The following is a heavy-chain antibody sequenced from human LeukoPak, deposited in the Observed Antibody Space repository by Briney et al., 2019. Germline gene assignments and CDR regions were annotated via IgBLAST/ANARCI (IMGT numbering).Heavy chain of an antibody. J-gene: IGHJ4*02. V-gene: IGHV3-21*01. CDR1: GFTFSSYS. CDR3: ADSSTGGY. CDR2: ISSSSSYI. D-gene: IGHD6-13*01. Sequence: PGGSLRLSCAASGFTFSSYSMNWVRQAPGKGLEWVSSISSSSSYIYYADSVKGRFTITRDNAKSSLFLQMNSLRAEDTAVYYCADSSTGGYWGLGTLVTVSS.